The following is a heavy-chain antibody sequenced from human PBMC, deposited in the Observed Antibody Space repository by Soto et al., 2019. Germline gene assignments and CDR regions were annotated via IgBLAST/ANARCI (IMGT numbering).Heavy chain of an antibody. J-gene: IGHJ3*02. CDR2: IVVGSGNT. V-gene: IGHV1-58*02. CDR3: AAVSFGGAPDAFDI. Sequence: SVKVSCKASGFTFTSSAMQWVPQASGQRLEWIGWIVVGSGNTNYAQKFQERVTITRDMSTSTAYMELSSLRSEDTAVYYCAAVSFGGAPDAFDIWGQGTMVTVSS. CDR1: GFTFTSSA. D-gene: IGHD3-16*01.